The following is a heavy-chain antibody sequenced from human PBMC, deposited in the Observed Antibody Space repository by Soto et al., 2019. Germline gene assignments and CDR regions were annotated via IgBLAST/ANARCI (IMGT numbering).Heavy chain of an antibody. Sequence: QVQLVESGGGVVQPGTSLRLSCVATGFTFSNYGIHWVRQAPGRGLEWVAVIWHDGSQKYLADSVRGRFTISRDNSTNTVYLQMNTVRAEDTAVSYCEGRDDPFHVWGQGTMVTVSS. CDR2: IWHDGSQK. V-gene: IGHV3-33*01. CDR3: EGRDDPFHV. CDR1: GFTFSNYG. J-gene: IGHJ3*01.